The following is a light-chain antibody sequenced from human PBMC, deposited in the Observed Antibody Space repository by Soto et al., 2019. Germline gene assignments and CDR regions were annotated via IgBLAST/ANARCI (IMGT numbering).Light chain of an antibody. J-gene: IGKJ2*01. Sequence: DIQMTQSPSSLSASVGDRITITCRASQSIGKYLSWYQQKPGKAPKALIYAASSLQSGVPSRFSGSGSGTDFTLTISNLQSEDFVFYHCQHGYRSSYTFGPGTRLEI. CDR2: AAS. V-gene: IGKV1-39*01. CDR1: QSIGKY. CDR3: QHGYRSSYT.